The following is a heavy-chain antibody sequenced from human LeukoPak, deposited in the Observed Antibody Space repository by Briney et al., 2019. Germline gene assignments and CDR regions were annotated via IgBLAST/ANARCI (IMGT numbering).Heavy chain of an antibody. CDR2: INHSGST. CDR3: ARAHCPAAGRTKGYYFDY. V-gene: IGHV4-34*01. CDR1: GGSFSGYY. Sequence: PSETLSLTCAVYGGSFSGYYWSWIRQPPGKGLEWIGEINHSGSTNYNPSLKSRVTISVDTSKNQFSLKLSSVTAADTAVYYCARAHCPAAGRTKGYYFDYWGQGTPVTVSS. D-gene: IGHD6-13*01. J-gene: IGHJ4*02.